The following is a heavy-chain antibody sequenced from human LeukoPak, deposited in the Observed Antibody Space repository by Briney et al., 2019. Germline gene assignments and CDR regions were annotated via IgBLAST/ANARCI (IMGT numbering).Heavy chain of an antibody. V-gene: IGHV3-20*04. J-gene: IGHJ4*02. Sequence: PGGSLRLSCAASGSTFDDYGMSWVRQAPGKGLEWVSGINWNGGSTGYADSVKGRFTIARDNAKNSLYLQMNSLRAEDTAFYYCARDPGDILVAGTFDYWGQGTLVTVSS. CDR3: ARDPGDILVAGTFDY. D-gene: IGHD6-19*01. CDR1: GSTFDDYG. CDR2: INWNGGST.